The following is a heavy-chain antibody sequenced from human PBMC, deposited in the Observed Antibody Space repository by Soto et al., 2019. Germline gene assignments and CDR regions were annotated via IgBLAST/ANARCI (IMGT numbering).Heavy chain of an antibody. CDR1: RFTFSSYG. CDR2: ISYDGSNK. CDR3: AKDRGGSSNNWFDP. J-gene: IGHJ5*02. D-gene: IGHD2-15*01. V-gene: IGHV3-30*18. Sequence: GGSLRLSSAAYRFTFSSYGMPWVRQAPGKGLEWVAVISYDGSNKYYGDSLKGRFTISRDNSKNTLYLQMNSLRAEDTAVYYCAKDRGGSSNNWFDPWGQGTLITVSS.